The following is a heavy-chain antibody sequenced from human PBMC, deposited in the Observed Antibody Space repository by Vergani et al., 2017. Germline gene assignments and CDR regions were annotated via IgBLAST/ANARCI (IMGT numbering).Heavy chain of an antibody. CDR1: GGTFSSYS. V-gene: IGHV1-69*02. CDR3: ASSSELTTTLRYYYYGMDV. Sequence: QVQLVQSGAEVKKPGSSVKVSCKASGGTFSSYSLRWVRQAPGQGLEWMGRIIPVLGITNYAQKFQGRVTITADRSTSTAYMKLSTLRSEDTAVYYCASSSELTTTLRYYYYGMDVWGQGTTVTVSS. D-gene: IGHD3-22*01. J-gene: IGHJ6*02. CDR2: IIPVLGIT.